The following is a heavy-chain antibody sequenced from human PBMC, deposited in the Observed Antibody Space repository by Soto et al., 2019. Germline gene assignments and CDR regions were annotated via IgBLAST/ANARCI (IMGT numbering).Heavy chain of an antibody. V-gene: IGHV3-23*01. CDR1: RFMFSRYA. CDR2: ISGSGGST. CDR3: VKEWTPRRAFDS. Sequence: EVQLLESGGGLVQPGGSLRLSCAASRFMFSRYAMSWVRQAPGKGLEWVSGISGSGGSTWYADSVKGRFTISRDNCKNMVYLQMNSLRVEDTAQYFCVKEWTPRRAFDSWGQGTQVTVSS. D-gene: IGHD5-12*01. J-gene: IGHJ4*02.